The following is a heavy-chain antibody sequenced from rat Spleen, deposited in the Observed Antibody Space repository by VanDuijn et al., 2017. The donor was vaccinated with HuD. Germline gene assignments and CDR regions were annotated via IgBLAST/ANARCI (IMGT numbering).Heavy chain of an antibody. V-gene: IGHV5-27*01. CDR3: TTDTFYDGTYYPGGFDY. D-gene: IGHD1-12*02. CDR2: ISTGGDNT. J-gene: IGHJ2*01. CDR1: GFTFSNYH. Sequence: VQLVESGGGLVQPGRTLKLSCAASGFTFSNYHMAWVRQAPTQGLEWVAYISTGGDNTYYRDSVKGRFTISRDNAKSTLYLQLDSLRSEDTATYYCTTDTFYDGTYYPGGFDYWGQGVMVTVSS.